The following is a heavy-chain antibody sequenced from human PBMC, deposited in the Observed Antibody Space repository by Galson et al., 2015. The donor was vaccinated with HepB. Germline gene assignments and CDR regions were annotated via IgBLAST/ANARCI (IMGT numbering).Heavy chain of an antibody. V-gene: IGHV3-64D*06. CDR1: GFTFSSFL. D-gene: IGHD3-10*01. Sequence: SLRLSCATSGFTFSSFLMHWVRQAPGKGLEYVSGITFNGESTFYAESVKGRFTISRDNSKNTLFLQMSSLSPEDTARYYCVRGGTTMVRLPSRRTGENSGFDFWGQGTLVTVSS. J-gene: IGHJ4*02. CDR3: VRGGTTMVRLPSRRTGENSGFDF. CDR2: ITFNGEST.